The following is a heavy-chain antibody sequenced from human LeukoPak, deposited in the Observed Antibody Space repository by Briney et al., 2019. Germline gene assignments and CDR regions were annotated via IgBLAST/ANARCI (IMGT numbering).Heavy chain of an antibody. CDR3: ARGPGDFDASDI. D-gene: IGHD1-14*01. V-gene: IGHV3-7*01. CDR1: GFTFTSYW. Sequence: GGSLRLSCEASGFTFTSYWVSWVRQAPGKGPEWVAHIKENGNEQYYADSVKGRFTISRDNVKQSLGLQMNSLRVEDTAVYYCARGPGDFDASDIWGQGTMVTVSS. CDR2: IKENGNEQ. J-gene: IGHJ3*02.